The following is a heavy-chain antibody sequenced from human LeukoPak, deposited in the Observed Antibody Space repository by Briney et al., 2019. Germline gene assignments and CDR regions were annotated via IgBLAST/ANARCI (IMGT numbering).Heavy chain of an antibody. CDR3: ARNSFLAAAGTGQYNWFDP. V-gene: IGHV4-34*01. J-gene: IGHJ5*02. Sequence: SETLSLTCAVYGGSFSGYYWSWIRQPPGKGLEWIGEINHSGSTNYNPSLKSRVTISVDTSKNQFSLKLSPVTAADTAVYYCARNSFLAAAGTGQYNWFDPWGQGTLVTVSS. CDR2: INHSGST. CDR1: GGSFSGYY. D-gene: IGHD6-13*01.